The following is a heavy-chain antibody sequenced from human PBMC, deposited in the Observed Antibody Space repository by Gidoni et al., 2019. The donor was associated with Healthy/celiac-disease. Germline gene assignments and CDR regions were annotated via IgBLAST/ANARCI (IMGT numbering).Heavy chain of an antibody. Sequence: QVQLVQSGAEVKKPGSSVKVPCKASGGTFSSYAISWVRQAPGQGLEWMGGIIPIFGTANYAQKFQGRVTITADESTSTAYMELSSLRSEETAVYYCARGGGYCSGGSCYGDYYYYYMDVWGKGTTVTVSS. V-gene: IGHV1-69*01. J-gene: IGHJ6*03. CDR1: GGTFSSYA. CDR3: ARGGGYCSGGSCYGDYYYYYMDV. CDR2: IIPIFGTA. D-gene: IGHD2-15*01.